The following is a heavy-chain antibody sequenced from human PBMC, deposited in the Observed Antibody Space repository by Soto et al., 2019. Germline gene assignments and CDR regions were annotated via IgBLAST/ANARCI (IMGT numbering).Heavy chain of an antibody. CDR3: ARGTRSSSGLFDY. Sequence: SVKVSCKASGGTFSSYAISWVRQAPGQGLEWMGGIIPIFGTANYAQKFQGRVTITADESTSTAYMELSSLRSEDTAVYYCARGTRSSSGLFDYWGQGTLVTVSS. CDR1: GGTFSSYA. V-gene: IGHV1-69*13. D-gene: IGHD3-22*01. CDR2: IIPIFGTA. J-gene: IGHJ4*02.